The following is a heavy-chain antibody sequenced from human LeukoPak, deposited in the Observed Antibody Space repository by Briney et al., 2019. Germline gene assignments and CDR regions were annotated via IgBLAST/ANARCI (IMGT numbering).Heavy chain of an antibody. D-gene: IGHD5-24*01. V-gene: IGHV5-51*01. Sequence: GESLKISCKCSGYSFTNYWIGWVRQMAGQGLEWMGIIYPGDSDTRYSPSFQGQVTISADKSTSTAYLQWSSLKASDTAMYYCARQDGRALYYFDYWGQGTLVTVSS. CDR2: IYPGDSDT. CDR3: ARQDGRALYYFDY. J-gene: IGHJ4*02. CDR1: GYSFTNYW.